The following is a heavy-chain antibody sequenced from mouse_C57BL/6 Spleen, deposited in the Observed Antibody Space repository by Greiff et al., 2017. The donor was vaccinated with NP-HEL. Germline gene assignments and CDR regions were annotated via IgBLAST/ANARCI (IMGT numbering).Heavy chain of an antibody. CDR1: GFTFSSYA. V-gene: IGHV5-4*01. D-gene: IGHD4-1*01. J-gene: IGHJ4*01. Sequence: DVKLVESGGGLVKPGGSLKLSCAASGFTFSSYAMSWVRQTPEKRLEWVATISDGGSYTYYPDNVKGRFTISRDNAKNNLYLQMSHLKSEDTAMYYCAREVNWDHAMDYWGQGTSVTVSS. CDR3: AREVNWDHAMDY. CDR2: ISDGGSYT.